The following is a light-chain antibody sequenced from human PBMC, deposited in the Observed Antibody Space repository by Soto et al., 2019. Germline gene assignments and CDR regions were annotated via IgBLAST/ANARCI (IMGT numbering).Light chain of an antibody. CDR3: QLGHRSPSA. Sequence: DIQMTQSPSSLSASVEYRFTITCRTSETIRTYVNWYQKKPGKAPKLLIYAASSLQSGVPSRFIFSGSGTDLTLAISILLPEDLAAYYSQLGHRSPSALGQGTRREIK. V-gene: IGKV1-39*01. J-gene: IGKJ5*01. CDR1: ETIRTY. CDR2: AAS.